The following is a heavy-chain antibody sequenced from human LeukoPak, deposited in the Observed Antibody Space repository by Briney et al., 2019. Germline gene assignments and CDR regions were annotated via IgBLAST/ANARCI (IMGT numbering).Heavy chain of an antibody. Sequence: SGPTLVNPTQTLTLTCTFSGLSFSTSGVGVGWIRQPPGKALEWLAVIYWDEDKRYRPSLKSRLTITKDTSKNQVVLTMTNMDPVDTATYYCARSPYYDILTGSRGTFDYWDRGILVTVSS. CDR1: GLSFSTSGVG. D-gene: IGHD3-9*01. V-gene: IGHV2-5*02. J-gene: IGHJ4*02. CDR2: IYWDEDK. CDR3: ARSPYYDILTGSRGTFDY.